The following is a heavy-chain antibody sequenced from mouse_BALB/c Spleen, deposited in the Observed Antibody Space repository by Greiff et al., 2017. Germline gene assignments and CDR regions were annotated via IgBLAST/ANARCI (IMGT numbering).Heavy chain of an antibody. CDR2: IDTSDRYT. V-gene: IGHV1-69*01. Sequence: QVQLQQPGAELVLPGASVKMSCTASGYTFTDYCLHWVKQRPGQGLAWIGAIDTSDRYTSYNQTFKGKATLTVDESSSTAYMQLSSLTSEDSAVYYGARNEGAGAPPFAYGGKGTLVTVSA. CDR3: ARNEGAGAPPFAY. CDR1: GYTFTDYC. J-gene: IGHJ3*01.